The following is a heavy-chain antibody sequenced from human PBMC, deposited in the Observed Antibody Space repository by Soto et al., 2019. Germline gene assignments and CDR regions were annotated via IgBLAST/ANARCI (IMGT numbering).Heavy chain of an antibody. CDR2: INPSGGST. J-gene: IGHJ4*02. CDR3: AREVPQGLAFDY. Sequence: ASVKVSCKASGYAFSSYYMHWVRQAPGQGLEWMGIINPSGGSTTYAQKFQGRVTMTRDTSTSTVYMELSSLRSEDTAVYYCAREVPQGLAFDYWGQGTLVTVSS. V-gene: IGHV1-46*03. CDR1: GYAFSSYY. D-gene: IGHD4-17*01.